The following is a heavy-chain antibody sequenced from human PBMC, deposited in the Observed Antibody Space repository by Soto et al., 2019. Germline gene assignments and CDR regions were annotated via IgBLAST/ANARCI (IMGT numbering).Heavy chain of an antibody. D-gene: IGHD1-7*01. V-gene: IGHV3-53*01. CDR1: GFSVSSNY. J-gene: IGHJ6*02. Sequence: EVQLVESGGGLIQPGGSLRLSCAASGFSVSSNYMSWVRQAPGKGLEWVSVIYSGGSTYYADSVKGRFTISRDNSKNTLYLQMTSLRAEDTAVYYCARVSGTTTAYYGMDVWGQGTTVTVSS. CDR2: IYSGGST. CDR3: ARVSGTTTAYYGMDV.